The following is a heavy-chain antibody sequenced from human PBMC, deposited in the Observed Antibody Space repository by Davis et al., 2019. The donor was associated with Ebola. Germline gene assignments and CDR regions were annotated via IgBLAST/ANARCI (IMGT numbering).Heavy chain of an antibody. J-gene: IGHJ5*02. CDR2: ISAYNGNT. CDR3: ARRIAARPNWFDP. D-gene: IGHD6-6*01. V-gene: IGHV1-8*02. CDR1: GYTFTNYF. Sequence: ASVKVSCKASGYTFTNYFIHWVRQAPGQGLEWMGWISAYNGNTGYAQKFQGRVTMTRNTSISTAYMELSSLRSEDTAVYYCARRIAARPNWFDPWGQGTLVTVSS.